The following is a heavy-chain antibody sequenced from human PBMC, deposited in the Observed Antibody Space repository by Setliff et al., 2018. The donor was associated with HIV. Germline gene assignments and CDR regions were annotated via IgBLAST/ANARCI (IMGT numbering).Heavy chain of an antibody. CDR2: IIPIFGKT. V-gene: IGHV1-69*06. D-gene: IGHD3-9*01. CDR1: GGTFSTYS. J-gene: IGHJ3*02. Sequence: SVKVSCNGFGGTFSTYSLSWVRQAPGQGLEWMGGIIPIFGKTNYAQKFQGRVTITADKSTTTAFMDLSGLRSEDTAVYYCAENRSPSIFSAPTNAFDIWGQGTMVTVSS. CDR3: AENRSPSIFSAPTNAFDI.